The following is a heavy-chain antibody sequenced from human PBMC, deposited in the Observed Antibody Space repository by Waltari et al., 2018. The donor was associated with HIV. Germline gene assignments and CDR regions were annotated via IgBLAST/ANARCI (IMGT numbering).Heavy chain of an antibody. J-gene: IGHJ5*02. D-gene: IGHD6-19*01. V-gene: IGHV4-39*01. CDR1: GGSISSSSYY. CDR2: IYYSGST. Sequence: QLQLQESGPGLVKPSETLSLTCTVSGGSISSSSYYWGWIRQPPGKGLEWIGSIYYSGSTYYNPSLKSRVTISVDTSKNQFSLKLSSVTAADTAVYYCYAVAGTFSRFDPWGQGTLVTVSS. CDR3: YAVAGTFSRFDP.